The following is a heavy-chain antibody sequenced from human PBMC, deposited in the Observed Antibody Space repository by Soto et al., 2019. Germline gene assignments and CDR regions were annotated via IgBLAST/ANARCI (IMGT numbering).Heavy chain of an antibody. D-gene: IGHD2-2*01. CDR3: AREAIGGTSTNPNFDY. Sequence: QVQVVQSGAEVKKPGASVKVSCKTSGYTFTSHYMYWVRQAPGQGLEWMGIINPRGGSTSNAQKFQGRRTMARDTSTSTVFMELSGLRSDDTAVYYCAREAIGGTSTNPNFDYWGQGTLVTVSS. V-gene: IGHV1-46*01. CDR2: INPRGGST. CDR1: GYTFTSHY. J-gene: IGHJ4*02.